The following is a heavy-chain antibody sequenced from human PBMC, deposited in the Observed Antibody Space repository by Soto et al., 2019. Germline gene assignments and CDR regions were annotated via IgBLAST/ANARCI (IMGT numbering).Heavy chain of an antibody. V-gene: IGHV3-30*18. J-gene: IGHJ4*02. CDR3: AKTITTVGVSSTGRGALLDN. CDR1: GFTFSAFG. D-gene: IGHD3-3*01. CDR2: ISNDGNSE. Sequence: QGQLVESVGGVVQPGRSLRLSCAASGFTFSAFGMHWVRQAPGKGLEWVAVISNDGNSEHYADSVKGRFTISRDNSKNTFYLQMNSLSVEDTAVYYCAKTITTVGVSSTGRGALLDNWGQGILVSVSS.